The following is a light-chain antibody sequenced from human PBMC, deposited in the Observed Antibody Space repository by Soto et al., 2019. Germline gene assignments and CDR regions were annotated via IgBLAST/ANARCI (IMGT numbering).Light chain of an antibody. CDR1: ENIKSN. V-gene: IGKV3-15*01. J-gene: IGKJ4*01. Sequence: DIVMTQSPATLSVSPGERATLSCRASENIKSNLAWYQQKPGQAPRLLIFGPSSRATGVPARFSGSGAGTQFALTISSLQSEDFEVYSCQQYNSWPLTFGGGTKVEIK. CDR3: QQYNSWPLT. CDR2: GPS.